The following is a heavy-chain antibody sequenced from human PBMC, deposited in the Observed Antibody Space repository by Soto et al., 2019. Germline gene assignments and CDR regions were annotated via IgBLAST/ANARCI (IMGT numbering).Heavy chain of an antibody. CDR2: ISGSGDRT. J-gene: IGHJ4*02. Sequence: EVQLLESGGGLVQPGGSLRLSCAASGITISNYPMSWVRQAPGKGLDWVSGISGSGDRTYYADSAKRRFTISKDISRNSLSVQLDSLRVEDTAVYFCVQDDGGYPSTAPHWAQGTLVTVSS. CDR1: GITISNYP. CDR3: VQDDGGYPSTAPH. D-gene: IGHD3-22*01. V-gene: IGHV3-23*01.